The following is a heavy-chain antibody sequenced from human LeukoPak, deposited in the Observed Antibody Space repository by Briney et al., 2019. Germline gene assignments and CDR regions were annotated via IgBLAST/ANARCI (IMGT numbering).Heavy chain of an antibody. V-gene: IGHV4-4*07. CDR2: IYTSGST. D-gene: IGHD5-18*01. CDR3: ASRPVDTAMGTFDY. J-gene: IGHJ4*02. Sequence: SETLSLTCTVSGGSISSYYWSWIRQPAGKGLEWIGRIYTSGSTNYNPSLKSRVTMSVDTSKNQFSLKLSSVTAADTAVYYCASRPVDTAMGTFDYWGQGTLVTVSS. CDR1: GGSISSYY.